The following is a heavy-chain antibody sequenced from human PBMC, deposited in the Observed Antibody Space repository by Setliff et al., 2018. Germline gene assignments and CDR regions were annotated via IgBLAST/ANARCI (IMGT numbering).Heavy chain of an antibody. CDR3: ARRVYGAFDL. D-gene: IGHD1-20*01. CDR1: GYSFTSYW. Sequence: GESLKISCKGSGYSFTSYWIGWVRQMPGQGLELMGMIFPADSVTRYSPSFQGQVTMSGDKSINTAYLQWSSLKASDTAMYYCARRVYGAFDLWGQGTMVTVSS. V-gene: IGHV5-51*01. CDR2: IFPADSVT. J-gene: IGHJ3*01.